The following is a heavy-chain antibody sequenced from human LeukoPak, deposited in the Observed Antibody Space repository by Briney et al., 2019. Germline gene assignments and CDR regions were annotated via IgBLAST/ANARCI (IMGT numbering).Heavy chain of an antibody. V-gene: IGHV3-21*01. CDR3: ARDTDYYDSSGYYPDAFDI. CDR1: GFTFSSYG. D-gene: IGHD3-22*01. Sequence: GGSLRLSCAASGFTFSSYGMHWVRQAPGKGLEWVSSISSSSSYIYYADSVKGRFTISRDNDKNSLYLQMNSLRAEDTAVYYCARDTDYYDSSGYYPDAFDIWGQATMGTVSS. J-gene: IGHJ3*02. CDR2: ISSSSSYI.